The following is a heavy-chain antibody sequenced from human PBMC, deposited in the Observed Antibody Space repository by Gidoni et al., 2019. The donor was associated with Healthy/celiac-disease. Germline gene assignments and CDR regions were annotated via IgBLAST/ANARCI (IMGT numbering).Heavy chain of an antibody. V-gene: IGHV3-21*01. CDR3: ARDLRYSYGDNWFDP. D-gene: IGHD5-18*01. CDR2: ISSSSSYI. J-gene: IGHJ5*02. CDR1: GFTFSSYS. Sequence: EVQLVESGGGLVKPGGSLRLSCAASGFTFSSYSMNWVRQAPGKGLEWVSSISSSSSYIYYADSVKGRFTISRDNAKNSLYLQMNSLRAEDTAVYYCARDLRYSYGDNWFDPWGQGTLVTVSS.